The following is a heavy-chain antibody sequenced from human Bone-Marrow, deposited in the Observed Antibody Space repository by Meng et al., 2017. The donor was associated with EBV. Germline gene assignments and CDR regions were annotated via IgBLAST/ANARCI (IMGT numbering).Heavy chain of an antibody. CDR2: IYYSGGT. Sequence: QATRQEAAPGGLQTPSTPPPTCLTFVGAVSSVSDYWCGFRRPPGKGLVWIGYIYYSGGTNYNPSLKSRVTISLDTTKKQLSLKQSSVIAADTAVVYCARNNVDTAMVPHWGQGTLVTVSS. CDR1: VGAVSSVSDY. V-gene: IGHV4-61*01. J-gene: IGHJ4*02. CDR3: ARNNVDTAMVPH. D-gene: IGHD5-18*01.